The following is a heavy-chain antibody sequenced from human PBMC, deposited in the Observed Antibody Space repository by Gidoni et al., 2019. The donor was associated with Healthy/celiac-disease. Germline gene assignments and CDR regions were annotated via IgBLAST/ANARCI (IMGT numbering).Heavy chain of an antibody. CDR1: GLTFSSYA. D-gene: IGHD3-22*01. J-gene: IGHJ4*02. CDR3: AKDAITMIVVVITTSPYFDY. Sequence: EVQLLESGGGLVQPGGSLRLSCAAPGLTFSSYAMSWVGQAPAQGLECVWAISGSGGSTYYADSVKGQFTISRDNSKNTLYLQMNSLRAEDTAVYYCAKDAITMIVVVITTSPYFDYWGQGTLVTVSS. CDR2: ISGSGGST. V-gene: IGHV3-23*01.